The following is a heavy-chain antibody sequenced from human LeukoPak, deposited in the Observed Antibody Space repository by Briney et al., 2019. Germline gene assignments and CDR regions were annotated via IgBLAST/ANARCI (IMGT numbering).Heavy chain of an antibody. CDR3: ARGPNPDY. J-gene: IGHJ4*02. V-gene: IGHV4-34*01. CDR1: GGSFSGYH. Sequence: SETLSLTCAVYGGSFSGYHWSWIRQPPGKGLEWIGEINHSGSTNYNPSLKSRVTISVDTSKNQFSLKLSSVTAADTAVYYCARGPNPDYWGQGTLVTVSS. CDR2: INHSGST.